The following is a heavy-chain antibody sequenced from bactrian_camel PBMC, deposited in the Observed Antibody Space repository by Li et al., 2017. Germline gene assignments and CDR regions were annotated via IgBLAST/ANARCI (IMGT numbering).Heavy chain of an antibody. J-gene: IGHJ6*01. D-gene: IGHD2*01. CDR3: VSHPPWWLVLQGY. CDR2: VYTGDGKT. CDR1: GYTFSSMD. V-gene: IGHV3S40*01. Sequence: DVQLVESGGGSVQAGGSLRLSCAASGYTFSSMDMTWVRQAPGKGLEWVSTVYTGDGKTYSADSVKGQFTISRDNTKNILYLQMNSLNAEDTAVYYCVSHPPWWLVLQGYWGQGTQVTVS.